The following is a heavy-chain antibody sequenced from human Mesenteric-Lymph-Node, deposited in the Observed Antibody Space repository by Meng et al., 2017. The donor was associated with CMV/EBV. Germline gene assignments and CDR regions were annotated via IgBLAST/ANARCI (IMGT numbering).Heavy chain of an antibody. D-gene: IGHD6-6*01. Sequence: SGASINTASKFWSWIRQHPGKGLEWIGYSFYSGSTYYNPSLQGRVSISVDTSQNQFSLNLSSVTAADTAIYYCARYSSSSGLLFDSWGQGTLVTVSS. CDR1: GASINTASKF. CDR3: ARYSSSSGLLFDS. J-gene: IGHJ5*01. CDR2: SFYSGST. V-gene: IGHV4-31*02.